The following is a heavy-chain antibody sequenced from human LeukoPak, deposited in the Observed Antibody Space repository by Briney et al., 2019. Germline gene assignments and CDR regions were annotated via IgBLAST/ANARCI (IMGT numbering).Heavy chain of an antibody. CDR2: IYYSGST. D-gene: IGHD1-14*01. V-gene: IGHV4-61*08. CDR1: GVFISSGDYY. Sequence: PSETLSLTCTVSGVFISSGDYYWGWIRQPPGKGLEWLGYIYYSGSTNYNPSLKSRVTISIDTSKNQFSLRLSSVTAADTAVYFCARDSWPEVVRFDYWGQGTLVTVSS. J-gene: IGHJ4*02. CDR3: ARDSWPEVVRFDY.